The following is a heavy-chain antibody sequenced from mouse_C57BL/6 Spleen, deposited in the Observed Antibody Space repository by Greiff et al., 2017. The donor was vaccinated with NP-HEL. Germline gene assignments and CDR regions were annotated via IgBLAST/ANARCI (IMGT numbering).Heavy chain of an antibody. Sequence: QVQLQQPGTELVKPGASVKLSCKASGYTFTSSCLHWVKQRPGQGLEWIGNINPSNGGTNYNEKFKSKATLTVDKSSSTAYMQLSSLTSEDSAVYYCARSGLRHGGFAYWGQGTLVTVSA. CDR1: GYTFTSSC. J-gene: IGHJ3*01. V-gene: IGHV1-53*01. D-gene: IGHD2-4*01. CDR3: ARSGLRHGGFAY. CDR2: INPSNGGT.